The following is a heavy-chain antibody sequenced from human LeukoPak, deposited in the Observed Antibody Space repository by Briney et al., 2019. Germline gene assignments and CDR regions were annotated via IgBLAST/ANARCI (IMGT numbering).Heavy chain of an antibody. CDR1: GFTFSSYW. D-gene: IGHD2-21*01. Sequence: PGGSLRLSCAASGFTFSSYWMSWVRQAPGKGLEWVAPIRQDGSEKHYVDSVEGRFTVSRDNAENSLHLQMSNLRAEDTAIYYCVRGCGRASCPYYFDFWGQGALVTVFS. CDR2: IRQDGSEK. V-gene: IGHV3-7*03. J-gene: IGHJ4*02. CDR3: VRGCGRASCPYYFDF.